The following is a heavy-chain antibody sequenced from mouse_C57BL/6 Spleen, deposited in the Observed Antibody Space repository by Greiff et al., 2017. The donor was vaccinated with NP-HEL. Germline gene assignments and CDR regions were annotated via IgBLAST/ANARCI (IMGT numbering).Heavy chain of an antibody. D-gene: IGHD2-4*01. CDR1: GYTFTDYY. Sequence: EVQLQQSGPELVKPGASVKISCKASGYTFTDYYMNWVKQSHGKSLEWIGDINPNNGGTSYNQKFKGKATLTVDKSSSTAYMELRSLTSEDSAVYYCARRLQYFDVWGTGTTVTVSS. CDR3: ARRLQYFDV. J-gene: IGHJ1*03. CDR2: INPNNGGT. V-gene: IGHV1-26*01.